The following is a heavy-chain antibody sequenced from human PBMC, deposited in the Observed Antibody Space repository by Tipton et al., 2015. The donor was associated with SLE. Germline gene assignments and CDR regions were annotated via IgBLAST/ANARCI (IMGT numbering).Heavy chain of an antibody. Sequence: TLSLTCAVYGGSFSGYYWSWIRQPPGKGLEWIGEINHSGSTNYNPSLKSRVTISVDTSKNQFSLKLSSVTAADTAVYYCAKASYSGSYLDWYFDLWGRGTLVTVSS. CDR2: INHSGST. J-gene: IGHJ2*01. D-gene: IGHD1-26*01. CDR3: AKASYSGSYLDWYFDL. CDR1: GGSFSGYY. V-gene: IGHV4-34*01.